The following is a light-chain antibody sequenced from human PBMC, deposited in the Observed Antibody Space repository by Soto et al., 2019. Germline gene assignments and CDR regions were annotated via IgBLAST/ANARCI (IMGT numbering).Light chain of an antibody. CDR1: SSDVGGDNH. CDR3: AAWDDSLNGYV. CDR2: DVS. V-gene: IGLV2-11*01. Sequence: QSVLTQPRSVSGSPGQSVTISCTGTSSDVGGDNHVSWYQQHPGKAPELMIYDVSKRPSGVPDRFSGSKSGNTASLTISGLQAEDEADYYCAAWDDSLNGYVFGTGTKLTVL. J-gene: IGLJ1*01.